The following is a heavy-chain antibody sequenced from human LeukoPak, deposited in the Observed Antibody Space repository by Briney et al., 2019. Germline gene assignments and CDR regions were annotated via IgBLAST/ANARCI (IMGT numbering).Heavy chain of an antibody. J-gene: IGHJ4*02. Sequence: GGSLRLSCAASGFTFSNYWMNWVRQAPGKGLDWVANIKEDGSEKYYVDSVKGRVTISRDNAKNSLYLQMNSLRAEDTAVYYCARDSQHLNFDYWGQGTLVTVSS. CDR3: ARDSQHLNFDY. D-gene: IGHD3-3*02. V-gene: IGHV3-7*04. CDR2: IKEDGSEK. CDR1: GFTFSNYW.